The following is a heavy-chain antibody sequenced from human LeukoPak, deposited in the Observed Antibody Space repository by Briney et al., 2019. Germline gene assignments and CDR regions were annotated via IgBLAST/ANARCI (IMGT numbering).Heavy chain of an antibody. CDR1: GGSISSGSYY. V-gene: IGHV4-61*02. J-gene: IGHJ6*03. Sequence: SETLSLTCTVSGGSISSGSYYWSWIRQPAGKGLEWIGCIYTSGSTNYNPSLKSRVTISVDTSKNQFSLKLSSVTAADTAVYYCAVESLSYYYMDVWGKGTTVTVSS. D-gene: IGHD3-10*01. CDR3: AVESLSYYYMDV. CDR2: IYTSGST.